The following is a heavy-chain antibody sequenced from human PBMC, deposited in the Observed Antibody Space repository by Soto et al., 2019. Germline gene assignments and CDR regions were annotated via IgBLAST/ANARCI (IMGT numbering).Heavy chain of an antibody. V-gene: IGHV3-23*01. Sequence: GGSLRLSCAASGFTFGNYAMSWVRQAPGKGLEWVSSITGSGDYTYYADSVKGRFTISRDNSKNTLYLQMNSLRAEDTAVYYCXKARYYDSTGYLYYFDYWGQGTLVTVSS. J-gene: IGHJ4*02. CDR2: ITGSGDYT. CDR1: GFTFGNYA. D-gene: IGHD3-22*01. CDR3: XKARYYDSTGYLYYFDY.